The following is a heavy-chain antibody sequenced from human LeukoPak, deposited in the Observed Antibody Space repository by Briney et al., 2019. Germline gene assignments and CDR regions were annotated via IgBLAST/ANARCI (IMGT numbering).Heavy chain of an antibody. D-gene: IGHD5-12*01. CDR1: GFTFSSYG. Sequence: GGSLRLSCAASGFTFSSYGMHWVRQAPGKGLEWVAVISYDGSNKYYADSVKGRFTISRDNSKNTLYLQMNSLRAEDTAVYYCAKDRGGYEHYYYYYGMDVWGQGTTVTVSS. J-gene: IGHJ6*02. CDR2: ISYDGSNK. V-gene: IGHV3-30*18. CDR3: AKDRGGYEHYYYYYGMDV.